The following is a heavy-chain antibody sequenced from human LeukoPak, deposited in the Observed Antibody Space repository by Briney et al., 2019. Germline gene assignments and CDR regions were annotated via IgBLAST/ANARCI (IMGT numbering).Heavy chain of an antibody. J-gene: IGHJ6*02. V-gene: IGHV4-31*03. D-gene: IGHD6-13*01. CDR2: IYYSGST. CDR3: ARGPGERAAAGTSYYYGMDV. CDR1: GGSISSGGYY. Sequence: SQTLSLTCTVSGGSISSGGYYWSRIRQHPGKGLEWIGYIYYSGSTYYNPSLKSRVTISVDTSKNQFSLKLSSVTAADTAVYYCARGPGERAAAGTSYYYGMDVWGQGTTVTVSS.